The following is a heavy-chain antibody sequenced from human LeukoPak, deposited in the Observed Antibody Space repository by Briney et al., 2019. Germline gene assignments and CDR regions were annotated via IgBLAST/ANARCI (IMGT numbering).Heavy chain of an antibody. CDR3: ARPAMVRGPGLGDFDY. V-gene: IGHV4-59*08. Sequence: SETLSLTCTVSGGSISSYYWSWIRQPPGKGLEWIGYIYYSGSTNYNPSLKSRVTISVDTSKNQFSLKLSSVTAADTAVYYCARPAMVRGPGLGDFDYWGQGTLVTVSS. J-gene: IGHJ4*02. CDR2: IYYSGST. CDR1: GGSISSYY. D-gene: IGHD3-10*01.